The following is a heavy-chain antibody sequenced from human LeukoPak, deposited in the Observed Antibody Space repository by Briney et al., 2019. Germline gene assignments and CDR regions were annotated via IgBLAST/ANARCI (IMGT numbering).Heavy chain of an antibody. CDR2: IYYSGST. J-gene: IGHJ4*02. V-gene: IGHV4-59*12. CDR1: GGSISSYY. CDR3: ARGPHRQWLVFDY. D-gene: IGHD6-19*01. Sequence: TSETLSLTCTVSGGSISSYYWSWIRQPPGKGLEWIGYIYYSGSTNYNPSLKSRVTISVDTSKNQFSLKLSSVTAADTAVYYCARGPHRQWLVFDYWGQGTLVTVSS.